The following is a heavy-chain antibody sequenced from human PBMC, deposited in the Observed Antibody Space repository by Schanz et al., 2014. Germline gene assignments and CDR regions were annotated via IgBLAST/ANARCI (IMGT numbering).Heavy chain of an antibody. CDR1: GYTFNNHG. V-gene: IGHV1-18*01. D-gene: IGHD3-10*01. J-gene: IGHJ6*02. CDR3: VRDAGWAFGDYHGMHV. Sequence: QVQLVQSGGEVKKPGASATVSCKASGYTFNNHGISWVRQAPGQGLEWMGWISVYHGHTNYAEKVHGRVTMTTDTSTSTAYMELRSLISDDTAVYYCVRDAGWAFGDYHGMHVWGQGTSVTVSS. CDR2: ISVYHGHT.